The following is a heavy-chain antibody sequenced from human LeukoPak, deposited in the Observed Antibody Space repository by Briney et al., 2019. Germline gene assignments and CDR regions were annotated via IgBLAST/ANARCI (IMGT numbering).Heavy chain of an antibody. CDR1: GYTFTGYY. CDR3: ARDVTGSSAFDY. Sequence: SVKVSCKASGYTFTGYYMHWVRQAPGQGLEWMGRIIPIFGTANYAQKFQGRVTITTDESTSTAYMELSSLRSEDTAVYYCARDVTGSSAFDYWGQGTLVTVSS. V-gene: IGHV1-69*05. D-gene: IGHD2-2*01. CDR2: IIPIFGTA. J-gene: IGHJ4*02.